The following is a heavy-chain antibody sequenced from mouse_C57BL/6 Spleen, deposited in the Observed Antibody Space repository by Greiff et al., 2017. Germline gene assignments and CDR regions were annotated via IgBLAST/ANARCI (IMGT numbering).Heavy chain of an antibody. CDR1: GYTFTDYE. D-gene: IGHD6-5*01. J-gene: IGHJ2*01. CDR3: TNYAY. Sequence: QVQLQQSGAELVRPGASVTLSCKASGYTFTDYEMHWVKQTPVHGLEWIGAIGPETGGTAYTQKFKGKAILTADKSSSTAYMALRSLTSEDSAVYYCTNYAYWGQGTTLTVSS. CDR2: IGPETGGT. V-gene: IGHV1-15*01.